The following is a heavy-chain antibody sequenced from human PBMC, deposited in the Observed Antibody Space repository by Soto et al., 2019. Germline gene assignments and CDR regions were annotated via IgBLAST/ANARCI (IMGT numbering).Heavy chain of an antibody. D-gene: IGHD3-22*01. CDR2: INPIFGTA. CDR3: ASNYDSSGYYFVY. CDR1: GGIFSIYA. J-gene: IGHJ4*02. Sequence: QVQLVQSGAEVKKPGSSMKVSCKASGGIFSIYAISWVRQAPGQGLEWMGGINPIFGTANYAQKFQGRVTITADKSTSTAYMELSSLRSEDTAVYYCASNYDSSGYYFVYWGQGTLVTVSS. V-gene: IGHV1-69*06.